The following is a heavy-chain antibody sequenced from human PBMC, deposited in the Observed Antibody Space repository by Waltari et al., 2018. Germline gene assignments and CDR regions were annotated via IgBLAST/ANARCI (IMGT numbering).Heavy chain of an antibody. CDR3: ARNPLLYYDFWSGSDYYMDV. Sequence: QVQLVQSGAEVKKPGASVKVSCKASGYTFTGYYMHWVRQPPRQGLEWMGWINPNSGGTNYAQKFQGRVTMTRDTSISTAYMELSRLRSDDTAVYYCARNPLLYYDFWSGSDYYMDVWGKGTTVTVSS. D-gene: IGHD3-3*01. V-gene: IGHV1-2*02. J-gene: IGHJ6*03. CDR1: GYTFTGYY. CDR2: INPNSGGT.